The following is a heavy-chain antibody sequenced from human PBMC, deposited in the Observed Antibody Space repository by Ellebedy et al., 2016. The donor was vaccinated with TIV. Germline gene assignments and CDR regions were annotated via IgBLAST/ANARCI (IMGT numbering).Heavy chain of an antibody. D-gene: IGHD1-26*01. CDR3: ARVRSGSYYDY. V-gene: IGHV1-3*01. CDR1: GYTFTSYA. J-gene: IGHJ4*02. CDR2: INAGNGNT. Sequence: AASVKVSCKASGYTFTSYAMHWVRQAPGQRLEWMGWINAGNGNTKYSQKFQGRVTITRDTSASTAYMVLSSLRSEDTAMYYCARVRSGSYYDYWGQGTLVTVSS.